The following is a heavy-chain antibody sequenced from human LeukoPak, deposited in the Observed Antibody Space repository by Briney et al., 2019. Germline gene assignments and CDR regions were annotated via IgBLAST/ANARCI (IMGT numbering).Heavy chain of an antibody. CDR1: GFTFSSYS. D-gene: IGHD3-10*01. CDR2: ISSSSSTI. V-gene: IGHV3-48*01. J-gene: IGHJ4*02. CDR3: AYQGEFRAFDY. Sequence: GGTLRLSCAASGFTFSSYSINWVRQAPGKGLECVSYISSSSSTIYYADSVKGRFTISRDNAKNSLYLQMNSLRAEDAAVYYCAYQGEFRAFDYWGQGTLVTVSS.